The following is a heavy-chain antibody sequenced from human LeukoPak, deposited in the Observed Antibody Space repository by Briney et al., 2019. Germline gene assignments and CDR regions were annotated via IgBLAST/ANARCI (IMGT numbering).Heavy chain of an antibody. J-gene: IGHJ4*02. Sequence: PSETLSLICSVSGGSISSYHWSWIRQPAGKGLEWIGRIYSSGSTNYNPSLKSRVTISGDKSKNQLSLKLGSVTAADTAVYYCARDRVGAMDFDYWGQGTLVTVSS. V-gene: IGHV4-4*07. D-gene: IGHD1-26*01. CDR1: GGSISSYH. CDR3: ARDRVGAMDFDY. CDR2: IYSSGST.